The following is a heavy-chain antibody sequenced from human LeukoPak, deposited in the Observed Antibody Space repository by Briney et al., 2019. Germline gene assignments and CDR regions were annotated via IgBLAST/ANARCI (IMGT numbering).Heavy chain of an antibody. CDR2: ISWNSGSI. Sequence: GGSLRLSCAASGFTFDDYAMYWVRQAPGKGLEWVSGISWNSGSIGYADSVKGRFTISRDNAKNSLYLQMNSLRAEDTALYYCAKSSSDIVGATPYGMDVWGQGTTVTVSS. D-gene: IGHD1-26*01. CDR1: GFTFDDYA. CDR3: AKSSSDIVGATPYGMDV. V-gene: IGHV3-9*01. J-gene: IGHJ6*02.